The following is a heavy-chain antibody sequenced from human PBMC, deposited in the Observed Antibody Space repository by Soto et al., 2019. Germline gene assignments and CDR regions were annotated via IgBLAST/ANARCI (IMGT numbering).Heavy chain of an antibody. Sequence: ASVKVSCKASGYTFTSYAMHWVRQAPGQRLEWMGWINAGNGNTKYSQKFQGRVTITRDTSASTAYMELSSLRSEDTAVYYCARDYYGSGSYYKEVDAFDIWGQGTMVTVS. V-gene: IGHV1-3*01. CDR1: GYTFTSYA. CDR2: INAGNGNT. CDR3: ARDYYGSGSYYKEVDAFDI. D-gene: IGHD3-10*01. J-gene: IGHJ3*02.